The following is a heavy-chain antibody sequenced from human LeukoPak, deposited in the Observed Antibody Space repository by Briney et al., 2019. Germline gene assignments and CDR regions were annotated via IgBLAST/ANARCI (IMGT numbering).Heavy chain of an antibody. V-gene: IGHV3-30*18. CDR2: ISYDGSDK. J-gene: IGHJ4*02. CDR1: GFTFSSYG. D-gene: IGHD1-26*01. CDR3: AKAHAGWELLARAN. Sequence: GRSLRLSCAASGFTFSSYGMHWVRQAPRQGLGWVGLISYDGSDKYYADSVKGRFTISRDNSKNTLYLQMNSLRAEDTAVYYFAKAHAGWELLARANWGQGTLVTVSS.